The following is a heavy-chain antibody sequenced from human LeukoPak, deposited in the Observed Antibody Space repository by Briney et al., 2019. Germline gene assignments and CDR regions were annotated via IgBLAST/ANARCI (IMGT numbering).Heavy chain of an antibody. J-gene: IGHJ5*02. CDR1: GYTFTSYY. D-gene: IGHD1-26*01. Sequence: ASVKVSCKASGYTFTSYYMHWVRQAPGQGLEWIGLINPSGSSTSYAQKFQGRLSLTRDMSTSTDYMELSSLRSEDTAVYYCARDNSVGDTAWWFDPWGQGTLVTVSS. CDR3: ARDNSVGDTAWWFDP. V-gene: IGHV1-46*01. CDR2: INPSGSST.